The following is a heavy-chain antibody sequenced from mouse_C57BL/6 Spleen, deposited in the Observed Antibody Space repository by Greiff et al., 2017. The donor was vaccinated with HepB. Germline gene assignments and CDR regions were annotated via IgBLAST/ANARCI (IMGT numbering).Heavy chain of an antibody. CDR2: VDPEDGET. CDR1: GFNIKDYY. D-gene: IGHD2-4*01. CDR3: ARHDYDSYFDY. V-gene: IGHV14-2*01. Sequence: EVKVVESGAELVKPGASVKLSCTASGFNIKDYYMHWVKQRTEQGLEWIGRVDPEDGETKYAPKFQGKATITAYTSSYTANLQLNSLTSEDTAVYYCARHDYDSYFDYWGQGTTLTVAS. J-gene: IGHJ2*01.